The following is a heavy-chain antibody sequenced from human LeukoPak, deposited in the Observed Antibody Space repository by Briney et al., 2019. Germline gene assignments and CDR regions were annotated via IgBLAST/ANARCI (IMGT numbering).Heavy chain of an antibody. CDR1: GFTFTTYA. V-gene: IGHV3-23*01. CDR3: VKAVDSGGYNFERGMNY. J-gene: IGHJ4*02. Sequence: GGSLRLSCAASGFTFTTYAMSWDRQASGKGLEWVSSVSGNGHHTYYADSVKGRFIISSDNSKNMVFLQMNSLRVEDTALYYCVKAVDSGGYNFERGMNYWGQGTLVTVSS. CDR2: VSGNGHHT. D-gene: IGHD3-22*01.